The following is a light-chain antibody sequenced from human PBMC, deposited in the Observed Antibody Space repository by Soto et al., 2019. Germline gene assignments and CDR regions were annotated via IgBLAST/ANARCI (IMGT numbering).Light chain of an antibody. CDR1: SSDVGGYNY. J-gene: IGLJ2*01. Sequence: QSVLTQPASVSGSPGQSITITCTGTSSDVGGYNYVSWYQQHPGKAPKLMICEVTNRPAGVSNRFSGSKSGNTASLTISGLQAEDEATYYCYSYTSSSTLGLFGGGTKVTIL. CDR2: EVT. V-gene: IGLV2-14*01. CDR3: YSYTSSSTLGL.